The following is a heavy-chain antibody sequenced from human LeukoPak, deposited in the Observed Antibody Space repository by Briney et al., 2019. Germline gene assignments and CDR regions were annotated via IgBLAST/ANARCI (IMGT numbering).Heavy chain of an antibody. CDR3: GSSGDRSFDY. V-gene: IGHV4-4*02. J-gene: IGHJ4*02. D-gene: IGHD6-13*01. CDR1: GVSISSNLW. Sequence: SETLSLTCAVSGVSISSNLWWTWVRQPPGKGLEWIAEIHHSGSINYNPSLKSRVTISVDKAKNQFSLNLNSVTAADTAVYYCGSSGDRSFDYWGQGTLVTVSS. CDR2: IHHSGSI.